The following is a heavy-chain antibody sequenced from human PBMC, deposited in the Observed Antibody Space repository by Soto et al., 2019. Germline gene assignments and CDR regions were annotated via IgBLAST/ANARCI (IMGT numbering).Heavy chain of an antibody. D-gene: IGHD6-13*01. J-gene: IGHJ5*02. CDR1: GGSIKVYY. CDR2: INHSGST. Sequence: SETLSLTYTVSGGSIKVYYWSWIRQPPGKGLEWIGEINHSGSTNYNPSLKSRVTISVDTSKNQFSLKLSSVTAADTAVYYCARTGIAAAGTPYNWFDPWGQGTLVTVSS. CDR3: ARTGIAAAGTPYNWFDP. V-gene: IGHV4-34*01.